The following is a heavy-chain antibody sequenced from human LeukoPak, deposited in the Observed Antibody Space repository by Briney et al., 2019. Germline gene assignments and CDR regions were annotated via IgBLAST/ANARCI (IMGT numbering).Heavy chain of an antibody. CDR1: GFTFSSYA. J-gene: IGHJ1*01. Sequence: GGSLRLSCAASGFTFSSYAMSWVRQAPGKGLEWVSAISRSGGSTYYADSVKGRFTISRDNSKNTLYLQMNSLRAEDTAVYYCAKARDCGGDCYKYFQHWGQGTLVTVSS. D-gene: IGHD2-21*01. CDR2: ISRSGGST. V-gene: IGHV3-23*01. CDR3: AKARDCGGDCYKYFQH.